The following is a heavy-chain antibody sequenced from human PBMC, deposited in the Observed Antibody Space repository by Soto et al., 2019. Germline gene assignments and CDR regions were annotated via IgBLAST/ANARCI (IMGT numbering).Heavy chain of an antibody. D-gene: IGHD2-15*01. CDR2: INHSGSA. Sequence: SETLSLTCALYGGSFSGYHWSRLRLPPGKGLEWIGEINHSGSANYNPSLKSRVTISVDTSKNQFSLKLSSVTAADTAVYYCARAIGGPGDYYYYYYMDVWGKGTTVT. CDR1: GGSFSGYH. V-gene: IGHV4-34*01. CDR3: ARAIGGPGDYYYYYYMDV. J-gene: IGHJ6*03.